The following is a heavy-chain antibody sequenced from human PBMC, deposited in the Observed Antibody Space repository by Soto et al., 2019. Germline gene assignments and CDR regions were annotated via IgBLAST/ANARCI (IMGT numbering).Heavy chain of an antibody. CDR1: GFSLSSIGMG. Sequence: QITVKESGLPLVKPTETLTLTCTFSGFSLSSIGMGVGWIRQPPGKALEWLALIYWDDDKRYSPSLHSRLTFTXDXPKNQVDLTMTNMDPVDTATYYCARLTRGVYDLDRLWEKFDYWGQGALVTVSS. J-gene: IGHJ4*02. D-gene: IGHD5-12*01. CDR2: IYWDDDK. V-gene: IGHV2-5*02. CDR3: ARLTRGVYDLDRLWEKFDY.